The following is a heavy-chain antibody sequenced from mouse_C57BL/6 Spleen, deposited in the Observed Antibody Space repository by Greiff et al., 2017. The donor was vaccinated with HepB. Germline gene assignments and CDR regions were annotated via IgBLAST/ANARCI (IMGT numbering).Heavy chain of an antibody. Sequence: EVKLVESGPGLVKPSQSLSLTCSVTGYSITSGYYWNWIRQFPGNKLEWMGYISYDGSNNYNPSLKNRISITRDTSKNQFFLKLNSVTTEDTATYYCARRSFYYFGSSYYFDYWGQGTTLTVSS. V-gene: IGHV3-6*01. CDR1: GYSITSGYY. D-gene: IGHD1-1*01. CDR3: ARRSFYYFGSSYYFDY. CDR2: ISYDGSN. J-gene: IGHJ2*01.